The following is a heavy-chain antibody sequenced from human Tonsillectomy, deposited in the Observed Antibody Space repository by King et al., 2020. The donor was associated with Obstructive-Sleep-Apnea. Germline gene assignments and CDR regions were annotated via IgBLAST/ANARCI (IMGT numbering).Heavy chain of an antibody. Sequence: VQLVESGAEVKKPGSSVKVSCKASGGTFSSYAISWVRQAPGQGLEWMGGIIPIFGTANYAQKFQGRVTITAGESTSTAYMERGGLRSEDTAVYYCARDPYYYDSSGYFENAFDIWGQGTMVTVSS. J-gene: IGHJ3*02. CDR2: IIPIFGTA. D-gene: IGHD3-22*01. V-gene: IGHV1-69*01. CDR1: GGTFSSYA. CDR3: ARDPYYYDSSGYFENAFDI.